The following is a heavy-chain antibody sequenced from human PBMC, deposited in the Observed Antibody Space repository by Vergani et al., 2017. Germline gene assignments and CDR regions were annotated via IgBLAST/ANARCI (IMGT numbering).Heavy chain of an antibody. J-gene: IGHJ3*02. CDR1: GGTFSSYT. V-gene: IGHV1-69*02. CDR3: ARRLIGGWGDAFDI. CDR2: IIPILGIA. Sequence: QVQLVQSGAEVKKPGSSVKVSCKASGGTFSSYTISWVRQAPGQGLEWMGRIIPILGIANYAQKFQGRVTITADKSTSTAYMELSSLRSEDTAVYYCARRLIGGWGDAFDIWGQGTMVTVSS. D-gene: IGHD3-10*01.